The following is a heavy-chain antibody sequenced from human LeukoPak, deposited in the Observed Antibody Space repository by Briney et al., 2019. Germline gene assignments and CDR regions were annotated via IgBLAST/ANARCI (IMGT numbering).Heavy chain of an antibody. D-gene: IGHD6-6*01. CDR2: INHSGST. V-gene: IGHV4-34*01. Sequence: SETLSLTCAVYGGSFSYYYWSWVRQPPGKGLEWIGEINHSGSTNYNPSLKSRVTMSVDTSKNQFSLILSSATAADTAVYYCARGSRSAQLYYHYMDVWDKGTTVTVSS. CDR3: ARGSRSAQLYYHYMDV. CDR1: GGSFSYYY. J-gene: IGHJ6*03.